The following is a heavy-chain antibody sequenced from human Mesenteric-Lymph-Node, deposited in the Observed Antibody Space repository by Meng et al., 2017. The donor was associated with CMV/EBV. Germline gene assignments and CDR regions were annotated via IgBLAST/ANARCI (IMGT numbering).Heavy chain of an antibody. V-gene: IGHV1-2*02. CDR3: ARGHTQFGVVVHDPYYGLDV. Sequence: ASVKVSCKASGYTFTAYYIHWVRQAPGQGLEWMGWINPNSGSTNYAQKFQGRVTITTDESMSTTYMELSSLRSEDTAIYYCARGHTQFGVVVHDPYYGLDVWGQGTAVTVSS. CDR2: INPNSGST. CDR1: GYTFTAYY. J-gene: IGHJ6*02. D-gene: IGHD3-3*01.